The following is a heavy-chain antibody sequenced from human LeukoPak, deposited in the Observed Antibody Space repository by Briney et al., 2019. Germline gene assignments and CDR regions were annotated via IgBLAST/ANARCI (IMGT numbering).Heavy chain of an antibody. Sequence: SETLSLTCTVSGGSISSYYWSWIRQPAGKGLEWIGRIYTSGSTNYNPSLKSRVTMSVDTSKNQFSLKLSSVTAADTAVYYCARDPFTMAGGDNWFDPWGQGTLVTVSS. CDR3: ARDPFTMAGGDNWFDP. CDR2: IYTSGST. CDR1: GGSISSYY. V-gene: IGHV4-4*07. J-gene: IGHJ5*02. D-gene: IGHD3-10*02.